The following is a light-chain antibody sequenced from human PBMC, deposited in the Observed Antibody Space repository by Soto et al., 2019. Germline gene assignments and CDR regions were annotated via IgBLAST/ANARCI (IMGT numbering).Light chain of an antibody. V-gene: IGKV3-20*01. CDR1: QSVGSSF. J-gene: IGKJ1*01. CDR2: VAS. CDR3: LQPVSPPWA. Sequence: EIAWAQSPGTLSFSPGQSATLSCRARQSVGSSFLAWYQQKAGQAPRLLIYVASRSATGIPDRFSGSASGTAFTLTISRLEPGEFAVYYCLQPVSPPWAFGQGNKVEI.